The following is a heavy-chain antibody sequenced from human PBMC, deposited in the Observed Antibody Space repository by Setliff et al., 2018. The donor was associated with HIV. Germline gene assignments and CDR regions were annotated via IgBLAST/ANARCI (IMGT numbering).Heavy chain of an antibody. CDR3: ARERRYCSGGSCSKFFDY. CDR1: GYTFTSYD. CDR2: MNPNSGNT. D-gene: IGHD2-15*01. V-gene: IGHV1-8*02. Sequence: ASVKVSCKASGYTFTSYDINWVRRATGQGLEWMGWMNPNSGNTGYAQKFQGRVTMTRNTSISTAYMELSSLRSEDTAVYYCARERRYCSGGSCSKFFDYWGQGTLVTVSS. J-gene: IGHJ4*02.